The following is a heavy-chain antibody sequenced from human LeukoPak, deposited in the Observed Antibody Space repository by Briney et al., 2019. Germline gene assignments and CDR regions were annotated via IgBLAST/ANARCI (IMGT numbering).Heavy chain of an antibody. CDR3: VKGTTFDAFDM. Sequence: GGSLRLSCAAAGFIFDNYAMPWVRQAPGKGLEWVSRISWNTGNKDYADSVKGQFTISRDNDKNSLFLQMNSLRPEDTALYYCVKGTTFDAFDMWGQGTMVIVFS. V-gene: IGHV3-9*01. CDR2: ISWNTGNK. D-gene: IGHD3-16*01. J-gene: IGHJ3*02. CDR1: GFIFDNYA.